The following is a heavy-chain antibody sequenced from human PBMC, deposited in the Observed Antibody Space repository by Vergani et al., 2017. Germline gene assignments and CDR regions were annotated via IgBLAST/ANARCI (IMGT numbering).Heavy chain of an antibody. CDR1: GYSFTNYW. J-gene: IGHJ4*02. Sequence: EVQLVQSGAEVKKPGESLKISCQLSGYSFTNYWIGWVRQMPGKGLEWMGIIHPADSDTSYSPSFQGQVTISVDKSISTAYLQRSSLRASDSAMYYCARLYGRDSSGSKYFDYWGQGTLVTVSS. CDR3: ARLYGRDSSGSKYFDY. V-gene: IGHV5-51*01. CDR2: IHPADSDT. D-gene: IGHD3-22*01.